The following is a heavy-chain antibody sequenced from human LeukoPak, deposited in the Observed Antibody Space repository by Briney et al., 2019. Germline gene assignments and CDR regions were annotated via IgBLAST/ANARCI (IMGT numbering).Heavy chain of an antibody. CDR2: ISSNGGST. Sequence: GGSLRLSCAASGFTFSSYAMHWVRQAPGKGLEYVSAISSNGGSTYYANSVKGRFTISRDNSKNTLYLQMNSLRAEDTAVYYCAKGNWLYYDSSGYFDYWGQGTLVTVSS. CDR3: AKGNWLYYDSSGYFDY. D-gene: IGHD3-22*01. J-gene: IGHJ4*02. V-gene: IGHV3-64*01. CDR1: GFTFSSYA.